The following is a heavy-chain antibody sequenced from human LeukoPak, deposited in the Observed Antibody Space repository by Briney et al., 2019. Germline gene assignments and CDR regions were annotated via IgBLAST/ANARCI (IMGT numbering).Heavy chain of an antibody. V-gene: IGHV4-34*01. CDR2: INHSGST. CDR1: GGSFSGYY. D-gene: IGHD1-26*01. J-gene: IGHJ4*02. CDR3: ARYSGSYYLFDY. Sequence: PSETLSLTCAVYGGSFSGYYWSWIRQPPGKGLEWIGEINHSGSTNYNPSLKSRVTISVDTSKNQFSLKLSSVIAADTAVYYCARYSGSYYLFDYWGQGTLVTVSS.